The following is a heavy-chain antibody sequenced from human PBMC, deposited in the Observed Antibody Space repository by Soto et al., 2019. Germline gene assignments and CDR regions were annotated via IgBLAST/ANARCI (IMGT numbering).Heavy chain of an antibody. V-gene: IGHV3-30-3*01. CDR3: ARDTNYDILTGYPPGDAFDI. CDR2: ISYDGSNK. CDR1: GFTFSSYA. D-gene: IGHD3-9*01. Sequence: SLRLSCAASGFTFSSYAMHWVRQAPGKGLEWVAVISYDGSNKYYADSVKGRFTISRDNSKNTLYLQMNSLRAEDTAVYYCARDTNYDILTGYPPGDAFDIWGQGTMVTVSS. J-gene: IGHJ3*02.